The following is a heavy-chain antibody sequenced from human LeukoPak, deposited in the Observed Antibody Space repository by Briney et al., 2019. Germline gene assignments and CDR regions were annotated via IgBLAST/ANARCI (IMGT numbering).Heavy chain of an antibody. CDR1: GFNFDEYA. Sequence: GGSLRLSCAASGFNFDEYAMSWVRQAPGKGLEWVSAISGSGGSTYYADSVKGRFTISRDNSKNTLYLQMNSLRAEDTAVYYCAGTVGYYYYGMDVWGQGTTVTVSS. CDR3: AGTVGYYYYGMDV. CDR2: ISGSGGST. V-gene: IGHV3-23*01. J-gene: IGHJ6*02.